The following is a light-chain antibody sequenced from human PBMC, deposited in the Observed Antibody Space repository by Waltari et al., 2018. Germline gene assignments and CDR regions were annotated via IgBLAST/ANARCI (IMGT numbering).Light chain of an antibody. J-gene: IGLJ2*01. CDR1: SSDVGGYNY. CDR3: SSYAGSNNLV. CDR2: DVS. V-gene: IGLV2-8*01. Sequence: QSALTQPPSASGSPGQSVTISCTATSSDVGGYNYVSWYQQHPGKAPKLIIYDVSKRPSGVPDRFSGSKSGNTASLTVSGLQAEDEADYYCSSYAGSNNLVFGGGTKLTVL.